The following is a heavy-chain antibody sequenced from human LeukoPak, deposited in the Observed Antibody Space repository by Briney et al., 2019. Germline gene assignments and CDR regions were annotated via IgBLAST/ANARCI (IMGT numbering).Heavy chain of an antibody. CDR3: ARGSKMLGYNWFDP. D-gene: IGHD1-26*01. Sequence: PSETLSLTCAVYGGSFSGYYWNWIRQPPGKGREWIGEINHSGSTNHIPSLKSRVTISVDTSKNQFSLKLSSVTAADTAVYYCARGSKMLGYNWFDPWGQGTLVTVSS. J-gene: IGHJ5*02. CDR1: GGSFSGYY. CDR2: INHSGST. V-gene: IGHV4-34*01.